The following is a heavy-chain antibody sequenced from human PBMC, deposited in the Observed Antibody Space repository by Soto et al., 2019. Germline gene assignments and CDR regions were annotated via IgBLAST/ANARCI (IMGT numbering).Heavy chain of an antibody. V-gene: IGHV3-74*01. CDR1: GFTFSSYW. Sequence: EVQLVESGGGLVQPGGSLRLSCAASGFTFSSYWMHWVRQVPGKGPVWVSRIKNDGSGTYYADSEKGRLTMSRDNAKNTVYLQMNSLRAEDTAVYYCVRGDGDYYDGNGYLGRHWGQGTLVTVSS. D-gene: IGHD3-22*01. CDR3: VRGDGDYYDGNGYLGRH. J-gene: IGHJ4*02. CDR2: IKNDGSGT.